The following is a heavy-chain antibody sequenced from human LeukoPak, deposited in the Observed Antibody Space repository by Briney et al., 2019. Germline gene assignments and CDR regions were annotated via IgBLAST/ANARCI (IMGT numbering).Heavy chain of an antibody. V-gene: IGHV4-59*01. Sequence: SETLSLSCTVSGGSISTYYWNWIRQPPGKGLEWIGYIYYSGSTNYNPSLKSRVTISVDTSKNQFSLKLSSVTAADTAVYYCARGSGMATINYYYYGMDVWGQGTTVTVSS. CDR2: IYYSGST. D-gene: IGHD5-12*01. CDR1: GGSISTYY. J-gene: IGHJ6*02. CDR3: ARGSGMATINYYYYGMDV.